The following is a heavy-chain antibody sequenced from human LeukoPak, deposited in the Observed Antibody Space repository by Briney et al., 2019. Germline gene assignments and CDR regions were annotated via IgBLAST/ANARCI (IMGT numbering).Heavy chain of an antibody. Sequence: PGGSLRLSCAASGFTFSSYWMTWVRQAPGKGREWVANIKQEGSEKYYVASVKGRFTISRDNAKNSLYLQMDSLTAEDTAMYFCARDRGWPLRFLDYWGHGTLVTVSS. CDR1: GFTFSSYW. CDR3: ARDRGWPLRFLDY. D-gene: IGHD4-17*01. CDR2: IKQEGSEK. V-gene: IGHV3-7*01. J-gene: IGHJ4*01.